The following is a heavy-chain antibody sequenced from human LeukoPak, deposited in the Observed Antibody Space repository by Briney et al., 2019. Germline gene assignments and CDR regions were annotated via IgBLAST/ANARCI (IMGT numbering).Heavy chain of an antibody. V-gene: IGHV4-59*01. D-gene: IGHD3-22*01. Sequence: KPSETLSLTCTVSGGSISSYYWSWIRQPPGKGLEWIGYIYYSGSTNYNPSLKSRVTISVDTSKNQFSLKLSSVTAADTAVYYCARETYYYDSSGYSIDYWGQGTLVTVSS. J-gene: IGHJ4*02. CDR3: ARETYYYDSSGYSIDY. CDR1: GGSISSYY. CDR2: IYYSGST.